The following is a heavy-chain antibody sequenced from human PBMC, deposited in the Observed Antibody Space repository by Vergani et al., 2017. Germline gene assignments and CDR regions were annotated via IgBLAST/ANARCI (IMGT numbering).Heavy chain of an antibody. CDR2: SRNKARSYTT. V-gene: IGHV3-72*01. CDR3: ATLPLRTQQQVTS. CDR1: GFTLSDHV. D-gene: IGHD6-13*01. J-gene: IGHJ5*02. Sequence: EVQLVESGGGLVQPGGSLRLSCVASGFTLSDHVMDWVRQGPGKGLEWVGRSRNKARSYTTEYSASVKGRFTISRDDSRNSLYLQMNSLKTEDTAVYYCATLPLRTQQQVTSWGQGTLVTVSS.